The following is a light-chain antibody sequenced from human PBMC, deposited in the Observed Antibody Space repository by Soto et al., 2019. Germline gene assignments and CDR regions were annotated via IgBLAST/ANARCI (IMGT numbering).Light chain of an antibody. CDR2: AAS. Sequence: DIQMTQSPSSLSASVGDRVTIPCRASQRITNSLNWYQQKPARAPNLLIYAASSLQRGAPSRFSGSGSGTDFTLTISSLQPGDFATYYCQQTYSPPCPFGPGNKVDIK. CDR1: QRITNS. J-gene: IGKJ3*01. V-gene: IGKV1-39*01. CDR3: QQTYSPPCP.